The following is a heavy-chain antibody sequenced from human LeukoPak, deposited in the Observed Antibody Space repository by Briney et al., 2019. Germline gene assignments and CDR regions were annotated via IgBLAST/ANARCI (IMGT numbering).Heavy chain of an antibody. D-gene: IGHD3/OR15-3a*01. Sequence: SETLSLTCTVSGGSISSYYWSWIRQPPGKGLEWIGYIYYSGSTDYNPSLKSRVTISVDTSKNQFSLKLSSETAADTAVYYCARHEGLLIKAWGQGTLVTVSS. V-gene: IGHV4-59*08. CDR3: ARHEGLLIKA. CDR2: IYYSGST. CDR1: GGSISSYY. J-gene: IGHJ5*02.